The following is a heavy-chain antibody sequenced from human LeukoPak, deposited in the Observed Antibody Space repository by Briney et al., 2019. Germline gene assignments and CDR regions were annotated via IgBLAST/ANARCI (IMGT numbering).Heavy chain of an antibody. J-gene: IGHJ5*02. CDR1: GGSISSYY. Sequence: SETLSLTCTVSGGSISSYYWSWIRQPPGKGLECIGYIYYSGNTNYNPSLKSRVTISVDTSKKQFSLKLSSVTAADTAVYYCARDSLWFGNLATNWFDPWGQGTLVTVSS. CDR3: ARDSLWFGNLATNWFDP. D-gene: IGHD3-10*01. CDR2: IYYSGNT. V-gene: IGHV4-59*12.